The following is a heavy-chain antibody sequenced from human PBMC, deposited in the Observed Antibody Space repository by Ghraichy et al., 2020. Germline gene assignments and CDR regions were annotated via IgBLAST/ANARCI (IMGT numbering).Heavy chain of an antibody. CDR1: GGSISTYY. D-gene: IGHD3-10*01. CDR2: IYYSGTT. Sequence: SETLSLTCAVSGGSISTYYWSWIRQPPGKGLEWIGFIYYSGTTNHNPSLKSRVTISVDTSKNQFSLKLRFLTAADTAIYYCARSVKVAGRRGGESGAFDIWGQGTMVTVSS. V-gene: IGHV4-59*01. J-gene: IGHJ3*02. CDR3: ARSVKVAGRRGGESGAFDI.